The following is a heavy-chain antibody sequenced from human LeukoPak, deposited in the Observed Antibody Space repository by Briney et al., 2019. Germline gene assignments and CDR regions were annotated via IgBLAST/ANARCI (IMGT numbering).Heavy chain of an antibody. V-gene: IGHV4-34*01. CDR3: ARGDWVDTAMVYPRRNAFDI. CDR1: GGSFSGYY. CDR2: INHSGST. Sequence: PSETLSLTCAVYGGSFSGYYWSWIRQPPGKGLEWIGEINHSGSTNYNPSLKSRVTISVDTSKNQFSLKLSSVTAADTAVYYCARGDWVDTAMVYPRRNAFDIWGQGTMVTVSS. D-gene: IGHD5-18*01. J-gene: IGHJ3*02.